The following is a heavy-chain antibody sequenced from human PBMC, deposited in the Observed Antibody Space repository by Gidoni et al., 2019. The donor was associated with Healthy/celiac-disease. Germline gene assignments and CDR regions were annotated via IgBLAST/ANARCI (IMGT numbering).Heavy chain of an antibody. CDR3: ARVPGITHRRRAFDI. CDR1: GGSFSGYY. J-gene: IGHJ3*02. V-gene: IGHV4-34*01. CDR2: INHSGST. D-gene: IGHD3-3*01. Sequence: QVQLQQWGAGLLKPSETLSLTCAVYGGSFSGYYWSWIRQPPGKGLEWIGEINHSGSTNYNPSLKSRVTISVDTSKNQFSLKLSSVTAADTAVYYCARVPGITHRRRAFDIWGQGTMVTVSS.